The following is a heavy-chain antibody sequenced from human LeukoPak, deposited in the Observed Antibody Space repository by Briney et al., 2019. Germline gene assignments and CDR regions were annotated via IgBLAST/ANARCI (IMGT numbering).Heavy chain of an antibody. CDR3: VREYCSGGACYFDY. CDR2: INPDSGGT. J-gene: IGHJ4*02. D-gene: IGHD2-15*01. V-gene: IGHV1-2*02. Sequence: GASVKVSCKASGYTFTSYGISWVRQAPGQGHEWMGWINPDSGGTDYAQKFQGRVTMTRDTSISTAYMDLSRLRSGDTAVYYCVREYCSGGACYFDYWGQGTLVTVSS. CDR1: GYTFTSYG.